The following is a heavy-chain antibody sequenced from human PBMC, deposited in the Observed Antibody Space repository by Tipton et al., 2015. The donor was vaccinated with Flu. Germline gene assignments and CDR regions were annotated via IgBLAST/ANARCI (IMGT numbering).Heavy chain of an antibody. D-gene: IGHD3-10*01. V-gene: IGHV4-61*02. Sequence: TLSLTCTVSDDSINNSRYYWSWIRQPAGKGLEWIGRILISGSTNYNPSLESRVTLSMDTSKKQVSLKLSSVTAADTAVYYCAIDVGSTRFFDPWGPGILVTVSS. J-gene: IGHJ5*01. CDR2: ILISGST. CDR1: DDSINNSRYY. CDR3: AIDVGSTRFFDP.